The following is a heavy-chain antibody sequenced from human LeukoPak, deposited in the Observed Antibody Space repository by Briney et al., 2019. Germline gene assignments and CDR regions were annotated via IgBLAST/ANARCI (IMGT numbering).Heavy chain of an antibody. CDR2: IRYDGSNK. Sequence: GGSLRLSCAASGFTFSSYGIHWVRQAPGKGLEWVAFIRYDGSNKYYADSVKGRFTISRDNAKNTLYLQMNSLRAEDTAVYYCARDYYGSGSYYNRKTTFDYWGQGTLVTVSS. CDR3: ARDYYGSGSYYNRKTTFDY. D-gene: IGHD3-10*01. V-gene: IGHV3-30*02. CDR1: GFTFSSYG. J-gene: IGHJ4*02.